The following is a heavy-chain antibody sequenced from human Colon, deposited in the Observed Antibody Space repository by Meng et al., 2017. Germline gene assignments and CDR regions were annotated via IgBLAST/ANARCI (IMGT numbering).Heavy chain of an antibody. CDR3: ASGRKYCSSTSCYGQFDY. D-gene: IGHD2-2*01. Sequence: QGHVQWSGPGAVKPSGPLALTCAVAGGSISSSNGWSWDRQPPGKGLEWIVEIYHSGTTNYNPSLKSLVTISVDKSKNQFSLQLSSVTAADTAVYYCASGRKYCSSTSCYGQFDYWGQGTLVTVSS. CDR2: IYHSGTT. V-gene: IGHV4-4*02. CDR1: GGSISSSNG. J-gene: IGHJ4*02.